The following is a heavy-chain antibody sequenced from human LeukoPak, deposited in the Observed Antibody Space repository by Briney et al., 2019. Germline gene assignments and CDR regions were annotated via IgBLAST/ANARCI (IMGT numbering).Heavy chain of an antibody. D-gene: IGHD2-2*01. Sequence: SVKVSCKASGGTFSSYAISWVRQAPGQGLEWMGGIIPMFGTAKYAQKFQGRVTITADESTSTAYMELSSLRSEDTAVYYCARGRCSSTSCYSVYWGQGTLVTVSS. CDR1: GGTFSSYA. J-gene: IGHJ4*02. V-gene: IGHV1-69*01. CDR2: IIPMFGTA. CDR3: ARGRCSSTSCYSVY.